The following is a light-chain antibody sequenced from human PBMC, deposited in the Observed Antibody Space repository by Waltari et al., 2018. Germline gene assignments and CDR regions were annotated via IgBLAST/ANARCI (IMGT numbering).Light chain of an antibody. CDR2: GNS. CDR3: QSYDSSLSWV. J-gene: IGLJ3*02. Sequence: QSVLTQPPSVSGAPGQRVTISCTRSSPNIGATSDIHWYQQLPGTAPKPLIYGNSNRPSGVPDRFSGSKSGTSASLAITGLQAEDEADYYCQSYDSSLSWVFGGGTKLTVL. V-gene: IGLV1-40*01. CDR1: SPNIGATSD.